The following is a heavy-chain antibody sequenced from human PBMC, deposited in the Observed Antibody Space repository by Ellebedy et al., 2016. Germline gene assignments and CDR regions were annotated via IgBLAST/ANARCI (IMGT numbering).Heavy chain of an antibody. CDR2: IYPGDSDT. D-gene: IGHD5-12*01. CDR1: GYGFNSFNSYW. J-gene: IGHJ4*02. V-gene: IGHV5-51*01. CDR3: ARLATAEFDT. Sequence: GESLKISCKGSGYGFNSFNSYWIGWVRQVPGKGLGWMVIIYPGDSDTRYSPSFQGQVTISADKSSSPAYLQWSGLKPSDTAMYYCARLATAEFDTWGQGTLVTVSS.